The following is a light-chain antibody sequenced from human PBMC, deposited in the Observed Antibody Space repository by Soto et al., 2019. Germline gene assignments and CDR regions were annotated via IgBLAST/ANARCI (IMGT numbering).Light chain of an antibody. CDR2: DAS. CDR3: QQYDSSPRT. Sequence: VVMPQSPAILSLSPGERVTLSCMASQSVSSRLVWYQRKPGQAPGLLIYDASNRATGIPDRFSGSGSGTDFTLTISRLEPEDFAVYYCQQYDSSPRTFGQGTKVDNK. V-gene: IGKV3-20*01. CDR1: QSVSSR. J-gene: IGKJ1*01.